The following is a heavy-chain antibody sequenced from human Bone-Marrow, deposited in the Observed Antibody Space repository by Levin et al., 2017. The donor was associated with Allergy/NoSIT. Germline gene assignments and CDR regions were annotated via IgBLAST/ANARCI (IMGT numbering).Heavy chain of an antibody. V-gene: IGHV3-9*01. Sequence: GGSLRLSCAASGFTFDDYAMHWVRQAPGKGLEWVSGISWNSGSIGYADSVKGRFTISRDNAKNSLYLQMNSLRAEDTALYYCAKEDEIAAAGTSNFDYWGQGTLVTVSS. D-gene: IGHD6-13*01. CDR1: GFTFDDYA. CDR3: AKEDEIAAAGTSNFDY. J-gene: IGHJ4*02. CDR2: ISWNSGSI.